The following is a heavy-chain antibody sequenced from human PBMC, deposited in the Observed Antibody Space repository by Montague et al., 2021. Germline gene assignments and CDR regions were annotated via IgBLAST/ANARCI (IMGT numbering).Heavy chain of an antibody. CDR3: AGLPRITVTGGIDL. CDR2: ITHSGRT. J-gene: IGHJ4*02. D-gene: IGHD2-8*02. CDR1: GGSFNGYY. V-gene: IGHV4-34*01. Sequence: SETLSLTCAGSGGSFNGYYWYWICQSQAQGLEWIGDITHSGRTNSNSYLKSRFTLSVDTSKSHFSLNLTSVTAADTAVDFCAGLPRITVTGGIDLWGEGTLVTVSS.